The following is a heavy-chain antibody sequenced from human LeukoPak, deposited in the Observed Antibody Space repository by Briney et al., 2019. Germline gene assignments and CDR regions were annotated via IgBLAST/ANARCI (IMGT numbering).Heavy chain of an antibody. CDR3: ARHNDYTNGVCYHLFDY. D-gene: IGHD2-8*01. J-gene: IGHJ4*02. CDR1: GGSISSSSYY. Sequence: SETLSLTCTVSGGSISSSSYYWGWIRQPPGKGLEWLGSIYYSGSTYYNPSLKSRVTISVDTSKNQFYLKLSSVTAADTAVYYCARHNDYTNGVCYHLFDYWGQGTLVTVSS. V-gene: IGHV4-39*01. CDR2: IYYSGST.